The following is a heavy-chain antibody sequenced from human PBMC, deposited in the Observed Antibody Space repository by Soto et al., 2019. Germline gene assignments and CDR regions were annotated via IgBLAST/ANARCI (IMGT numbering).Heavy chain of an antibody. J-gene: IGHJ6*02. V-gene: IGHV4-30-4*01. CDR2: IYYSGST. CDR1: GGSISSGDYY. D-gene: IGHD2-15*01. Sequence: QVQLQESGPGLVKPSQTLSLTCTVSGGSISSGDYYWSWISQPPGKGLEWIGYIYYSGSTYYNPSLKSRVTISVDTSKNQFSLKLSSVTAADTAVYYCARDLSMVVAATPAYYYYGMDVWGQGTTVTVSS. CDR3: ARDLSMVVAATPAYYYYGMDV.